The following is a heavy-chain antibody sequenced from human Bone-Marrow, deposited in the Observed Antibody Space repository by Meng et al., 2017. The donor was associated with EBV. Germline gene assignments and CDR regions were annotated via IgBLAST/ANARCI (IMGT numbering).Heavy chain of an antibody. V-gene: IGHV1-69*06. D-gene: IGHD3-10*01. CDR2: LIPMLGAP. J-gene: IGHJ4*02. CDR1: GGTFSGDA. CDR3: ASESGRGYTPDY. Sequence: QAQLVQSGAEVKKPGSSVKVSCKTSGGTFSGDAISWVRQAPGQGLERRGGLIPMLGAPNYAQKFQDRVTIIADKSTSIHYMELSSLRSDDTAVYYCASESGRGYTPDYWGRGTLVTVSS.